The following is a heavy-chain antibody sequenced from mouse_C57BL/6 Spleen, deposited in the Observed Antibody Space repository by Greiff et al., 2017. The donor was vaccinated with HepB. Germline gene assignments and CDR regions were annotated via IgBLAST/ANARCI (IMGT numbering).Heavy chain of an antibody. D-gene: IGHD2-3*01. J-gene: IGHJ3*01. CDR1: GYTFTDYY. V-gene: IGHV1-26*01. CDR2: INPNNGGT. CDR3: ALYDGYHTLFAY. Sequence: EVQLQQSGPELVKPGASVKISCKASGYTFTDYYMNWVKQSHGKSLEWIGDINPNNGGTSYNQKFKGKATLTVDKSSSTAYMELRSLTSEDSAVYYCALYDGYHTLFAYWGQGTLVTVSA.